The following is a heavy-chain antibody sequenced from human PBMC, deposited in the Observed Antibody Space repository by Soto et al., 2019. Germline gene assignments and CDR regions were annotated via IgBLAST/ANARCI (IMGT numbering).Heavy chain of an antibody. CDR2: IIPIFGTA. D-gene: IGHD3-22*01. V-gene: IGHV1-69*13. J-gene: IGHJ5*02. CDR1: GYMFTAYY. Sequence: GASVKVSCKVSGYMFTAYYIYWVRQAPGQGLEWMGGIIPIFGTANYAQKFQGRVTITADESTSTAYMELSSLRSEDTAVYYCARDRSGYYGWFDPWGQGTLVNVSS. CDR3: ARDRSGYYGWFDP.